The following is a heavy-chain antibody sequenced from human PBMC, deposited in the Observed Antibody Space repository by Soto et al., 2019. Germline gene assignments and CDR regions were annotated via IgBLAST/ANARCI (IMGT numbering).Heavy chain of an antibody. CDR3: AAYYDFWSGSFDY. V-gene: IGHV3-30*03. Sequence: GGSLRLSCAASGFTFSTYGMHWVRQAPGKGLERVAVISYDGSHKWYADSVKGRFTISRDNSQNTLYLQMNSLRTEYSALYYCAAYYDFWSGSFDYWGQGTLVTVSS. CDR1: GFTFSTYG. J-gene: IGHJ4*02. D-gene: IGHD3-3*01. CDR2: ISYDGSHK.